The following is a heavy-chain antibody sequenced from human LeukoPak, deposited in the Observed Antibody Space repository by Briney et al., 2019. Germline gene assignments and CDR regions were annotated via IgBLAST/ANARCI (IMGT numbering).Heavy chain of an antibody. V-gene: IGHV4-59*12. J-gene: IGHJ6*03. D-gene: IGHD4-17*01. CDR2: IYYSEST. CDR1: GGSISSYH. CDR3: ARINGDTYYYYYYYMDV. Sequence: SETLSLTCTGSGGSISSYHWSLIRQPPGKGLEWICYIYYSESTNYNPSLKSRVTISLDTSKNQFSLKLSSVTAADTAVYYCARINGDTYYYYYYYMDVWGKGTTVTVSS.